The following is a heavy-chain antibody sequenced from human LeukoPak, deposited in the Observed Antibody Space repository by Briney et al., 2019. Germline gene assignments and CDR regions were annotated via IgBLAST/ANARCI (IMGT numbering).Heavy chain of an antibody. CDR1: GFTFSSSW. CDR2: INSDESIT. V-gene: IGHV3-74*01. CDR3: ARELVPGFLDY. J-gene: IGHJ4*02. Sequence: GDSLRHSCAASGFTFSSSWMYWVPQSPGKGLVRVSRINSDESITTYADSVKGRFTISRDNAQNTLYLQMNSLRAEDTAVYYCARELVPGFLDYWGQGTLVTVSS.